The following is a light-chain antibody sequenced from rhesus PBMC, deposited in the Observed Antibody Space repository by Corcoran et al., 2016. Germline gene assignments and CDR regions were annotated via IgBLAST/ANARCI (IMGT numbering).Light chain of an antibody. J-gene: IGKJ2*01. CDR3: LQGYSTPYS. Sequence: DIQMTQSPSSLSASVGDRVTITCRASQGISDYLSWYQQKPGKAPKRLIYAASNLESGVPSRFSGNGSGTEFTLTISSLQPGDFAAYYCLQGYSTPYSFGQGTKVEIK. V-gene: IGKV1-36*02. CDR1: QGISDY. CDR2: AAS.